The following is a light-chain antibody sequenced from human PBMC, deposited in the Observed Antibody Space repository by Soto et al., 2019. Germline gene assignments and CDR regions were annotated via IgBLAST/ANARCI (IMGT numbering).Light chain of an antibody. CDR2: GAS. Sequence: IGLTQSPGTLSLSPGERATLSCRASQSVSSSYLAWYQQKPGQAPRLLIYGASSRATGIPDRFSGSGSGTDFTLTISRLEPEDFAVYYCQQYGSLPPRTFGQRTMVDIK. V-gene: IGKV3-20*01. CDR3: QQYGSLPPRT. J-gene: IGKJ1*01. CDR1: QSVSSSY.